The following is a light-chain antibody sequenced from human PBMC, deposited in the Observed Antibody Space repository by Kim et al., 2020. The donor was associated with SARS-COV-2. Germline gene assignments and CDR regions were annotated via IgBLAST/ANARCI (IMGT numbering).Light chain of an antibody. Sequence: DIQMTQSPSTLSASVGDRVTITCRASQSVNTWLAWYQQKSGKAPKLLIYRASSLESGVPSRFSGSGSGTEFTLTINSLQPDDFATYYCKQYYIYWTFGQGTKVDIK. J-gene: IGKJ1*01. CDR2: RAS. V-gene: IGKV1-5*03. CDR3: KQYYIYWT. CDR1: QSVNTW.